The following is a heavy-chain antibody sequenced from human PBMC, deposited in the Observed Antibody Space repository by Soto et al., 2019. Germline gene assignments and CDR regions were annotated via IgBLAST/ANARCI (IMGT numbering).Heavy chain of an antibody. D-gene: IGHD3-22*01. Sequence: SETLSLTCAVYGGSFRGYYWSGIRQPPGKGLEWIGEINHRGSTNYNPSLKSRVTISVDTSKNQFSLKLSSVTAADTAVYYCARGRSAKKYYYDSSGPGGWFDPWGQGTLVTVSS. V-gene: IGHV4-34*01. J-gene: IGHJ5*02. CDR2: INHRGST. CDR1: GGSFRGYY. CDR3: ARGRSAKKYYYDSSGPGGWFDP.